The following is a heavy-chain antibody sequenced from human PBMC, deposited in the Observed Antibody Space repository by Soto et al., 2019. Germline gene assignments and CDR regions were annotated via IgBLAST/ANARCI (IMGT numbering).Heavy chain of an antibody. Sequence: QVQLQESGPGLVKPSETLSLTCTVSSDSIAGENWWSWVRQPPGLGLEWIGEVFRTGGTNYNPSLKSRVTMEVVKSRNQFALKLISATAADTAVYYCARVFSSGSGWMYYFYFWGQGTLVSVSS. CDR2: VFRTGGT. D-gene: IGHD6-19*01. CDR3: ARVFSSGSGWMYYFYF. CDR1: SDSIAGENW. J-gene: IGHJ4*02. V-gene: IGHV4-4*02.